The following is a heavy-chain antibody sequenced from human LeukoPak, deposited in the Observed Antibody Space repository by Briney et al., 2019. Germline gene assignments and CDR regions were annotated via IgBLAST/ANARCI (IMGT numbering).Heavy chain of an antibody. CDR1: GGSISSSTYY. V-gene: IGHV4-61*05. D-gene: IGHD6-19*01. J-gene: IGHJ4*02. CDR3: ARGAVAEPSSFDY. CDR2: IYYSGST. Sequence: SETLSLTCTVSGGSISSSTYYWGWIRQPPGKGLEWIGNIYYSGSTNYNPSLKSRVTISVDTSKNQFSLKLSSVTAADTAVYYCARGAVAEPSSFDYWGQGTLVTVSS.